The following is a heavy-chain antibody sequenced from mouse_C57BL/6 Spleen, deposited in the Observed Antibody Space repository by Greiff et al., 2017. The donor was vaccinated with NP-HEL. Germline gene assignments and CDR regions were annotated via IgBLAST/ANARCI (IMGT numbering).Heavy chain of an antibody. V-gene: IGHV10-1*01. CDR2: IRSKSNNYAT. J-gene: IGHJ1*03. CDR3: VREDYGSQYFDV. Sequence: EVKLMESGGGLVQPKGSLKLSCAASGFSFNTYAMNWVRQAPGKGLEWVARIRSKSNNYATYYADSVKDRFTISRDDSESMLYLQMNNLKTEDTAMYYCVREDYGSQYFDVWGTGTTVTVSS. D-gene: IGHD1-1*01. CDR1: GFSFNTYA.